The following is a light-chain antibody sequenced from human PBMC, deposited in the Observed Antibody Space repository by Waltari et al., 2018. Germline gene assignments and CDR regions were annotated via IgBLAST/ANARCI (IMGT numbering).Light chain of an antibody. CDR1: QSVSSSY. CDR2: GAS. Sequence: EIVLTQSPGPLSLSPGERSTLPCRASQSVSSSYLAWYQQKPGHAPRLLIYGASSRATGIPDRFSGSGSGTDFTLTISRLEPEDFAVYYCQQYGSSPPYTFGQGTKLEIK. J-gene: IGKJ2*01. V-gene: IGKV3-20*01. CDR3: QQYGSSPPYT.